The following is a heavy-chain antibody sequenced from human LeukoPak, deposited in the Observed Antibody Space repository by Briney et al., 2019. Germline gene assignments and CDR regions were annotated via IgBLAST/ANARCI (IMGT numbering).Heavy chain of an antibody. CDR1: GYTFTSYA. J-gene: IGHJ4*02. CDR3: TRETSSRYFDY. Sequence: ASVKVSCKASGYTFTSYAIQWVRQAPGQRLEWMGWINAGHGNTKYSQNFQGRVTITRDTSASTAYMELSSLRSEDTAVYYCTRETSSRYFDYWGQGTLVTVSS. CDR2: INAGHGNT. V-gene: IGHV1-3*01.